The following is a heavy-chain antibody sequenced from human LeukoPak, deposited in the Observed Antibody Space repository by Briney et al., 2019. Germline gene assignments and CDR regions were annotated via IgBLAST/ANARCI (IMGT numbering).Heavy chain of an antibody. V-gene: IGHV3-30*18. CDR1: GFTFSSYG. CDR3: AKDRYKLYYYYYGMDV. D-gene: IGHD1-1*01. CDR2: ISYDGSNK. Sequence: GGSLRLSCAASGFTFSSYGMHWVRQAPGKGLEWVAVISYDGSNKYYADSVKGRFTISRDNSKNTLYLQMNSLRAEDTAVYYCAKDRYKLYYYYYGMDVWGQGTTATVSS. J-gene: IGHJ6*02.